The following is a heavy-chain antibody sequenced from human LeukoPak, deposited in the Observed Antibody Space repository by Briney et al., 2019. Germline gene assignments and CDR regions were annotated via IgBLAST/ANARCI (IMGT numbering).Heavy chain of an antibody. CDR2: INPNSGGT. V-gene: IGHV1-2*02. D-gene: IGHD3-22*01. CDR1: GYTFTGYY. CDR3: ARDYDSSGKSFDY. J-gene: IGHJ4*02. Sequence: ASVKVSXKASGYTFTGYYMHWVRQAPGQGLEWMGWINPNSGGTNYAQKFQGRVTMTRDTSISTAYMELSRLRSDDTAVYYCARDYDSSGKSFDYWGQGTLVTVSS.